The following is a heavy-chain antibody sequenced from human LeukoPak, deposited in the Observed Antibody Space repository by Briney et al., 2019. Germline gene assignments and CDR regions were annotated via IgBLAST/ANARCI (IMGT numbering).Heavy chain of an antibody. D-gene: IGHD1-26*01. CDR1: GGSIRRYY. J-gene: IGHJ6*02. V-gene: IGHV4-59*08. Sequence: SETLSLSRTVYGGSIRRYYWSWIRQPPGKGLEWIGYIYYSGSTNYNPSLKSRVTISVETSKNQFSLKLSSVTAADTALYYCARGGCIVGANNLSYYYYGMDVWGHGTTVTVSS. CDR2: IYYSGST. CDR3: ARGGCIVGANNLSYYYYGMDV.